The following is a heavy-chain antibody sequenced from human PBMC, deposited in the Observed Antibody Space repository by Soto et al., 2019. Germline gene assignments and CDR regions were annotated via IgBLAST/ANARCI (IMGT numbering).Heavy chain of an antibody. V-gene: IGHV3-23*01. CDR3: AKPPAVASTNCDGYGMDV. CDR1: GFTFSTYA. J-gene: IGHJ6*02. Sequence: EVQLLESGGGLVQPGGSLRLSCAASGFTFSTYAMTWVRQAPGKGLEWVSSVSGTGGTTYYADSVKGRFTVSRDNSKNTLYLQMNSLRDEDTAVYYCAKPPAVASTNCDGYGMDVWGQGTTVTVSS. D-gene: IGHD2-8*01. CDR2: VSGTGGTT.